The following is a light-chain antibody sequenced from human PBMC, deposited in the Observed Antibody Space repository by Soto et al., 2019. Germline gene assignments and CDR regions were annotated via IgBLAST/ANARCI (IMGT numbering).Light chain of an antibody. CDR2: AIS. V-gene: IGKV3-20*01. CDR1: QSVNSKY. CDR3: QQYDNSHLT. Sequence: EVVLTQSPGTLSLSPGERATLSCRASQSVNSKYLAWYQQKPGQAPRLLMYAISSRAACIPDRFSGSGSGTDFTITISRLEPDDLAVYYCQQYDNSHLTFGGGTKVEI. J-gene: IGKJ4*01.